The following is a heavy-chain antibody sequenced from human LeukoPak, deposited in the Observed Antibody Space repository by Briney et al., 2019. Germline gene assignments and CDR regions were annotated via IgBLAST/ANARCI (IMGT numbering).Heavy chain of an antibody. Sequence: SETLSLTCTVSGGSISSYYWTWIRQPAGKGLEWIGRISTSGNTNYTPSLKIRVTMSVDTSRNQFSLKLTSVTAADAAVYYCARGEGNYFDYWGQRALVTVSS. J-gene: IGHJ4*02. V-gene: IGHV4-4*07. CDR1: GGSISSYY. CDR3: ARGEGNYFDY. CDR2: ISTSGNT.